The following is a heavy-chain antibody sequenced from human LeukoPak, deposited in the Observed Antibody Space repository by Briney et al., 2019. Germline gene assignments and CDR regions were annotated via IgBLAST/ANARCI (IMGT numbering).Heavy chain of an antibody. CDR1: GFTFSGSV. CDR2: IRSKRNNYAT. V-gene: IGHV3-73*01. CDR3: SKLEDSSPIKVALDI. J-gene: IGHJ3*02. D-gene: IGHD6-13*01. Sequence: PGGSLRLSCAAPGFTFSGSVMHLVRQAAGKGLEWVGRIRSKRNNYATAYAASVKGRFTISRDDSKNTVYLHMDRLKTEDTALYYCSKLEDSSPIKVALDIWGQGTVVTVSS.